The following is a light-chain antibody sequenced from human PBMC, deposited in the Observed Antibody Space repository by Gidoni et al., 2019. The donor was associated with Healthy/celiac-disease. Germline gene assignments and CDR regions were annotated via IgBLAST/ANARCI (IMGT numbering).Light chain of an antibody. J-gene: IGLJ2*01. CDR1: SLRSYY. Sequence: SSELTQDPAVSVALAQTVRITCQGDSLRSYYASWYQQKPGQAPVLVIYGKNNRPSGIPDRFSGSSSGNTASLTITGAQAEDEADYYCNSRDSSVMGVFGGGTKLTVL. CDR2: GKN. CDR3: NSRDSSVMGV. V-gene: IGLV3-19*01.